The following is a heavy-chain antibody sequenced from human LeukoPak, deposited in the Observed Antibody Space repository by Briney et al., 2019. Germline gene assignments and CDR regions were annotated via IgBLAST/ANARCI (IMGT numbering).Heavy chain of an antibody. CDR3: AKSLMTTVTRGLLDY. D-gene: IGHD4-17*01. Sequence: GGSLRLSCAASGFTFSSYAMHWVRQAPGKGLEWVAVISYDGTNKYYADSVRGRFTVSRDNFKNTLYVQMNSLRAEDTAVYFCAKSLMTTVTRGLLDYWGQGTLVTVSS. CDR1: GFTFSSYA. J-gene: IGHJ4*02. V-gene: IGHV3-30*14. CDR2: ISYDGTNK.